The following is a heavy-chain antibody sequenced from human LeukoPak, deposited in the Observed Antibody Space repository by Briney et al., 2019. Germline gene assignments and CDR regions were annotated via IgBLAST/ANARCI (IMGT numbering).Heavy chain of an antibody. J-gene: IGHJ4*02. D-gene: IGHD3-10*01. V-gene: IGHV3-23*01. CDR2: ISGSGGST. CDR1: GFTFSSYA. CDR3: AKNMVPFTFEY. Sequence: AGSLRRSCAASGFTFSSYAMSWDRHAPGKGLEWVSAISGSGGSTYHADSVMGRFTISRDNSKNTLYLEMNSLSAEDTAVYYCAKNMVPFTFEYWGQGTLVTVSS.